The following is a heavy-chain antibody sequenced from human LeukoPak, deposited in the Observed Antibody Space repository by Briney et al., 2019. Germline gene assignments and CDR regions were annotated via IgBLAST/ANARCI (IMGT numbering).Heavy chain of an antibody. V-gene: IGHV3-30-3*01. J-gene: IGHJ3*02. D-gene: IGHD6-19*01. CDR3: ARGPGTRIAVALRASDI. CDR1: GFTFSSYA. CDR2: ISYDGSNK. Sequence: GGSLRLSCAASGFTFSSYAMHWVRQAPGKGLEWVAVISYDGSNKYYADSVKGRFTISRDNSKNTLYLQMNSLRAEDTAVYYCARGPGTRIAVALRASDIWGQGTMVTVSS.